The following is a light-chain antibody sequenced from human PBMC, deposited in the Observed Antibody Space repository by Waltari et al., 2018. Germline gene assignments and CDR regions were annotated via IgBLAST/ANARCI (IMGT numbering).Light chain of an antibody. CDR2: RAS. CDR3: QQHGTLPAT. V-gene: IGKV3-20*01. J-gene: IGKJ1*01. Sequence: EIVLTQSPGTASLSPGERVTLPCRASQTVGSSSLAWYQQKPGQAPRLVIYRASRRATGIPDMFSGSGSGTDFSLTISRLEPEDFAVYYCQQHGTLPATFGQGTKVEIK. CDR1: QTVGSSS.